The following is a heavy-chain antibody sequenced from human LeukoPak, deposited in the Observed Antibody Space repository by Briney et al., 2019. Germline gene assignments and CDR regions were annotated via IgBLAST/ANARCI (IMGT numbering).Heavy chain of an antibody. CDR2: IYYSGNT. J-gene: IGHJ5*02. V-gene: IGHV4-59*01. CDR3: AREVHYYGSGTYFFWFDP. CDR1: GGSISSYY. D-gene: IGHD3-10*01. Sequence: SETLSLTCTVSGGSISSYYWSWIRQSPGKELEWIGYIYYSGNTKYNPSLKSRITMAVDTSKNQVSLKLTSVTAADTAIYYCAREVHYYGSGTYFFWFDPWGQGTLVTVSS.